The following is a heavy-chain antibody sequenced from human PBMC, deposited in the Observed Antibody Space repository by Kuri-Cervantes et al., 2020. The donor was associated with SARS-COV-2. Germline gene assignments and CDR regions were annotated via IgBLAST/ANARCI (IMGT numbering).Heavy chain of an antibody. CDR2: INDSGAT. J-gene: IGHJ4*02. Sequence: ESLKISCAVYGGSFSGYQWSWIRQTPGMGLEWIGQINDSGATKCNPSLKSRVIVSMDKSKNQFSLKLSSVTAADTAVYYCAREWVRYSVTYFGTYYFDYWGQGILVTVSS. CDR3: AREWVRYSVTYFGTYYFDY. CDR1: GGSFSGYQ. D-gene: IGHD1-26*01. V-gene: IGHV4-34*01.